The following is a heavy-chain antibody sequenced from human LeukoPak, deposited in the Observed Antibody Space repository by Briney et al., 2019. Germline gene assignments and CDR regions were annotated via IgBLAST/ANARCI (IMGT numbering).Heavy chain of an antibody. D-gene: IGHD6-19*01. Sequence: GGSLRLSCAASGFTFSSYAMSWVRQAPGKGPEWVSAVSGSGGSTYYADSVKGRFTISRDNSKNTLYLQMNSLRAEDTAVYYCAKDSVGVAGPDYWGQGTLVTVSS. J-gene: IGHJ4*02. CDR1: GFTFSSYA. V-gene: IGHV3-23*01. CDR2: VSGSGGST. CDR3: AKDSVGVAGPDY.